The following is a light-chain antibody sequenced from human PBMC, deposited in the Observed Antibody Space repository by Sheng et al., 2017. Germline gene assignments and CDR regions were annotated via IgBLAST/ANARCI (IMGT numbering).Light chain of an antibody. CDR1: WLSLFLITT. CDR2: AQT. Sequence: QTVVTQEPSFSVSPWRDSHTHLWLELWLSLFLITTPAGTSRPQARLHARSSTAQTLAPSGVPDRFSGSILGNKAALTITRAQADDESDYYCVLYMGSGISVFGGGTKLTVL. J-gene: IGLJ3*02. CDR3: VLYMGSGISV. V-gene: IGLV8-61*01.